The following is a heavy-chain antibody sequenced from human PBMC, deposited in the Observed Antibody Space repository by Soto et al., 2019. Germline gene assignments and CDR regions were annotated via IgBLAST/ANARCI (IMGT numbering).Heavy chain of an antibody. CDR2: ISYDGSNT. Sequence: ESGGGVVQPGRSLRLSCAASGFPFTTYGMHWVREGPGKGLEWVAVISYDGSNTYYADSVKGRFTISRDNSKNTLYLKMNSLRPEDTALYYCVGGQYYFDYRGQGTLVTVSS. D-gene: IGHD3-10*01. V-gene: IGHV3-30*03. CDR3: VGGQYYFDY. CDR1: GFPFTTYG. J-gene: IGHJ4*02.